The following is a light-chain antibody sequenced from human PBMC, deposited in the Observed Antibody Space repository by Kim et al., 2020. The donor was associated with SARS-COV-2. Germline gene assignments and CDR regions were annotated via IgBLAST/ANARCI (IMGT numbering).Light chain of an antibody. V-gene: IGLV2-14*04. J-gene: IGLJ2*01. CDR1: RNYTGQQTY. CDR2: NVT. CDR3: SSNIAVNTNV. Sequence: QQTTIAGTGTRNYTGQQTYISIYQQQRHEHPQVILYNVTLRHSGVSRRFSGASSGDMTALTISGLLAQDEADYYYSSNIAVNTNVFGGGTQLTVL.